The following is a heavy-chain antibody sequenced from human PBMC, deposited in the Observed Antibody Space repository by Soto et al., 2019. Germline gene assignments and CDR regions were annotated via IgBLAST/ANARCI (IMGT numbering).Heavy chain of an antibody. Sequence: QVQLVESGGGVVQPGRSLRLSCAASGFTFSSYAMHWVRQAPGKGLEWVAVISYDGSNKYYADSVKGRFTISRDNSKNPLYLQMNSLRAEDTAVYYWAGGGGYSSSPSNYDYWGQGTLVTVSS. CDR2: ISYDGSNK. D-gene: IGHD6-6*01. J-gene: IGHJ4*02. CDR3: AGGGGYSSSPSNYDY. CDR1: GFTFSSYA. V-gene: IGHV3-30-3*01.